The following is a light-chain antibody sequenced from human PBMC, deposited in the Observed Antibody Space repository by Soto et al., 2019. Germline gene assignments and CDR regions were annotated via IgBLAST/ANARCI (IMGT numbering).Light chain of an antibody. J-gene: IGLJ1*01. CDR3: VSYTDTDTLV. CDR2: EVT. CDR1: NTDVGQDKS. Sequence: QSVLTQPASVSGSRGQSIIISCVGRNTDVGQDKSVSWYQQGPGKAPKLLIFEVTNRPSGVSNRFSGSRSGNTASLTISGLQPDDEGDYFCVSYTDTDTLVFGNGTKATVL. V-gene: IGLV2-14*01.